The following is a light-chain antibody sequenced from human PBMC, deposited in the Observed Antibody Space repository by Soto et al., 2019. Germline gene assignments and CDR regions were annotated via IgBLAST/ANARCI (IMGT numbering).Light chain of an antibody. J-gene: IGLJ1*01. CDR2: EVS. Sequence: QSVLTQPASVSGSPGQSITISCTGTSSDVGGYNYVSWYQQRPGKAPKLMIYEVSTRPSGVSNRFSGSKSGNTASLTISGLQAEDESDYYCSSYTSTSTPYVFGTGTKSPS. V-gene: IGLV2-14*01. CDR3: SSYTSTSTPYV. CDR1: SSDVGGYNY.